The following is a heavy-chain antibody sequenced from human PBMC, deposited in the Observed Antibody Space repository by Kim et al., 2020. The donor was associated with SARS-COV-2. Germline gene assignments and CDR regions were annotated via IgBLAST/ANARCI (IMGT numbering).Heavy chain of an antibody. Sequence: GGSLRLSCAASGFIFNNYAMHWVRQAPARGLEWVAVISYDGINQYYADSVKGRFTISRDSSEKTVSLQMHSLRVEDTAVYYCAKDDLNSVRGPFDHWGQGTLVTVSS. V-gene: IGHV3-30*18. D-gene: IGHD2-21*01. CDR2: ISYDGINQ. CDR1: GFIFNNYA. CDR3: AKDDLNSVRGPFDH. J-gene: IGHJ4*02.